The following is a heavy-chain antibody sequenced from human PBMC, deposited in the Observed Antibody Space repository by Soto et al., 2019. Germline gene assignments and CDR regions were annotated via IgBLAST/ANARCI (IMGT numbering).Heavy chain of an antibody. V-gene: IGHV3-53*01. CDR3: XXXXXXGLGYYYG. CDR1: GFIVSSYY. J-gene: IGHJ6*01. D-gene: IGHD3-10*01. Sequence: EVQLVESGGGSVQPGGSLRLSCEASGFIVSSYYMSWVRQAPGKGLEWVSVIYSGGSTYYADSVKGRFTISRDNSKNTLFLQMNRLRVEDXXXXXXXXXXXXGLGYYYG. CDR2: IYSGGST.